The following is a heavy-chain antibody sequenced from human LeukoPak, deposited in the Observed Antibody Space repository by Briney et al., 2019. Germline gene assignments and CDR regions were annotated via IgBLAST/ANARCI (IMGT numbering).Heavy chain of an antibody. CDR3: ARVGDGYNMADWFDT. J-gene: IGHJ5*02. D-gene: IGHD5-24*01. CDR1: GFTFSSYS. Sequence: GGSLRLSCAASGFTFSSYSMNWVRQAPGKGLEWVSSISSSSSNIYYADSVKGRFTISRDNAKNSLYLQMNSLRAEDTAVYYCARVGDGYNMADWFDTWGPATLVTVSA. V-gene: IGHV3-21*01. CDR2: ISSSSSNI.